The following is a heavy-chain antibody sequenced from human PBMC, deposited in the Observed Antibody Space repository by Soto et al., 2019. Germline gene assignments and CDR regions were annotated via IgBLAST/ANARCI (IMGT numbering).Heavy chain of an antibody. J-gene: IGHJ4*01. CDR1: GFDFSVCE. CDR3: ARVEKRDGSREFDS. Sequence: GGSLRLSCSASGFDFSVCEMIWVRQVLGKGLEWISYISTSGSTVHYADSVQGRFTVSRDNAKNSLFLDMNSLRVDDTAVYFCARVEKRDGSREFDSWGQGPLVTVYS. V-gene: IGHV3-48*03. D-gene: IGHD1-1*01. CDR2: ISTSGSTV.